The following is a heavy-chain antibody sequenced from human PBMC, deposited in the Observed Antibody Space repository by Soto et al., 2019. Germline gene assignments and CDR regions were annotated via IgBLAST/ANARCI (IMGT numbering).Heavy chain of an antibody. CDR2: IDPYETGI. CDR1: GFAFSSYW. D-gene: IGHD2-15*01. CDR3: TSDTFGGSDY. J-gene: IGHJ4*02. Sequence: LRLACAASGFAFSSYWMHWVRQAPGKGLVWVSRIDPYETGINYADSVKGRFTISRDNAKNTLYLQMNSLRAEDTAVYYCTSDTFGGSDYWGQGPLVTVSS. V-gene: IGHV3-74*01.